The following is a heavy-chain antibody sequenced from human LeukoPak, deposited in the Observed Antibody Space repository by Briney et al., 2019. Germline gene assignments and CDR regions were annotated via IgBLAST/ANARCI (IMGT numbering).Heavy chain of an antibody. CDR2: ISYDGSNK. D-gene: IGHD3-22*01. J-gene: IGHJ4*02. CDR3: AKSRGKTMIVLGY. V-gene: IGHV3-30*18. CDR1: GFTFSRYG. Sequence: PGRSLRLSCAASGFTFSRYGMHWVRQAPGKGLEWVAVISYDGSNKYYADSVKGRFTISRDNSKNTLYLQMNSLRAEDTAVYYCAKSRGKTMIVLGYWGQGTLVTVSS.